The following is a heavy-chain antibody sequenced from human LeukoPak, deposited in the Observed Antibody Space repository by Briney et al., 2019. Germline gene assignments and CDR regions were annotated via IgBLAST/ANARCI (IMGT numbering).Heavy chain of an antibody. CDR1: GYTFTSYG. D-gene: IGHD3-10*01. Sequence: GTSVKVSCKASGYTFTSYGISWVRQAPGQGLEWMGWISAYNGNTNYAQKLQGRVTMTTDTSTSTAYMELRSLRSDDTAVYYCARIPMVRGVIIRYYFDYWGQGTLVTVSS. CDR2: ISAYNGNT. V-gene: IGHV1-18*01. CDR3: ARIPMVRGVIIRYYFDY. J-gene: IGHJ4*02.